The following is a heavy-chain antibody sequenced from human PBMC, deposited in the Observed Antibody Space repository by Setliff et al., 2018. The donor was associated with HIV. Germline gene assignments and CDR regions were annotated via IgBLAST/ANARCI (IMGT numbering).Heavy chain of an antibody. V-gene: IGHV1-2*02. J-gene: IGHJ6*03. CDR2: INPNSGAT. CDR3: ARDIGGYWDYHYYMDV. D-gene: IGHD3-22*01. CDR1: GYTFTGWY. Sequence: ASVKVSCKASGYTFTGWYMHWVRQAPGQGLEWMGWINPNSGATNYAQKFQGRVTMTRDTSISTGSMELSRLRSDDTAVYYCARDIGGYWDYHYYMDVWGKGTTVTVSS.